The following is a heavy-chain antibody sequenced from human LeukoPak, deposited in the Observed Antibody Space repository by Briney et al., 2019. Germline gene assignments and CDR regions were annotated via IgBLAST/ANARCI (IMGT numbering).Heavy chain of an antibody. V-gene: IGHV1-69*05. D-gene: IGHD2-15*01. CDR3: ARGYCSGGSCYSLDY. J-gene: IGHJ4*02. CDR2: TIPIFGTA. CDR1: GGTFSSYA. Sequence: SVKVSCKASGGTFSSYAISWVRQAPGQGLEWMGRTIPIFGTADYAQKFQGRVTITTDESTSTAYMELSSLRSEDTAVYYCARGYCSGGSCYSLDYWGQGTLVTVSS.